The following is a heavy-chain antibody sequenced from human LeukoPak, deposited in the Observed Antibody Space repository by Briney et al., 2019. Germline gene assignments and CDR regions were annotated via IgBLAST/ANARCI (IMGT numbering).Heavy chain of an antibody. V-gene: IGHV4-59*01. CDR1: GGSISSYY. CDR3: ARLTRDGYNSLFDY. Sequence: SETLSLTCTVSGGSISSYYWSWIRQPPGKGLEWIGYIYYSGSTNYNPSLKSRVTISVDTSKNQFSLKLSSVTAADTAVYYCARLTRDGYNSLFDYWGQGTLVTVSS. D-gene: IGHD5-24*01. CDR2: IYYSGST. J-gene: IGHJ4*02.